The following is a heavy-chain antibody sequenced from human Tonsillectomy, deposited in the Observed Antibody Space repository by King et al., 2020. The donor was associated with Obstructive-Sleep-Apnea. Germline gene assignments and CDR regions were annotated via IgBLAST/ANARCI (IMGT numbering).Heavy chain of an antibody. Sequence: VQLVDSGGGVVQPGRSLSLSCAASGVTFSTYEMHWVRQAQGTGVEGGAVFSYDVREKYFADPVKGRFTIARDNSKNTLSLQRNSLSTEDTAVFYCATYGDYPGSSFDYWGQGTLVTVSS. CDR2: FSYDVREK. V-gene: IGHV3-30*04. D-gene: IGHD4-17*01. J-gene: IGHJ4*02. CDR3: ATYGDYPGSSFDY. CDR1: GVTFSTYE.